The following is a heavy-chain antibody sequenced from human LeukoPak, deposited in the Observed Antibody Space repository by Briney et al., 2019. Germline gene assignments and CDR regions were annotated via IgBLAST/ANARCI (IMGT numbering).Heavy chain of an antibody. J-gene: IGHJ4*02. CDR1: GGSISSRSYY. CDR2: INHSGST. D-gene: IGHD5-18*01. V-gene: IGHV4-39*07. CDR3: ARDRGYSYGRVYFDY. Sequence: SETLSLTCTVSGGSISSRSYYWGWIRQPPGKGLEWIGEINHSGSTNYNPSLKSRVTISVDTSKNQFSLKLSSVTAADTAVYYCARDRGYSYGRVYFDYWGQGTLVTVSS.